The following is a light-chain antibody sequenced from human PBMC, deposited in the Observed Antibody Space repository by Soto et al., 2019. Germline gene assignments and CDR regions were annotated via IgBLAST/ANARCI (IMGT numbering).Light chain of an antibody. CDR3: QQYDNVST. J-gene: IGKJ2*01. CDR2: GAS. Sequence: DIQMTQSPSSLSASVGDRVTITCQASQAINNDLLWYQQKPGQPPKLLIYGASILETGVPSRFSGSGSGKHFTFTITSLQPEDIATYYCQQYDNVSTFGQGTKLEMK. V-gene: IGKV1-33*01. CDR1: QAINND.